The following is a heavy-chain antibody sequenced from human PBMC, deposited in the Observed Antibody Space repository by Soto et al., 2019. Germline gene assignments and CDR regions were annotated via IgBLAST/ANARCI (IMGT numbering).Heavy chain of an antibody. CDR1: GFTFSSYA. J-gene: IGHJ6*02. Sequence: EVQLMESGGGLVQPGGSLRLSCAASGFTFSSYAMGWVRQAPGKGLEWVSDISGSGGSTYYADSVKGRFTISRDNSKNTLYPQMNSLRAEDTAVYYCAKDYGSGSYYNDYYGMDVWGQGTTVTVSS. D-gene: IGHD3-10*01. V-gene: IGHV3-23*01. CDR2: ISGSGGST. CDR3: AKDYGSGSYYNDYYGMDV.